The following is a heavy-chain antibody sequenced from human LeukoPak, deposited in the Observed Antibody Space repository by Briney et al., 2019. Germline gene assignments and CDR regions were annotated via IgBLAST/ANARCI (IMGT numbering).Heavy chain of an antibody. Sequence: PSETLSLTCAVYGGSFSGYYWSWIRQPPGKGLEWIGEINHSGSTNYNPSLKSRVTMSVDTSKNQFSLKLSSVTAADTAVYYCARDFDEGYCSGGSCLQDAFDIWGQGTMVTVS. V-gene: IGHV4-34*01. CDR2: INHSGST. J-gene: IGHJ3*02. CDR1: GGSFSGYY. CDR3: ARDFDEGYCSGGSCLQDAFDI. D-gene: IGHD2-15*01.